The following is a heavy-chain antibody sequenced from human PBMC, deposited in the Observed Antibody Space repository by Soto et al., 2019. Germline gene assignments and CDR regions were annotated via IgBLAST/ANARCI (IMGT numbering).Heavy chain of an antibody. Sequence: LRLSCAASGFTFSSYGMHWVRQTPDKGLEWVAVISHDGNQKYYADFAKGRFTISRDNARNTLHLQMNSLRPEDTAFFYCVKATLPTAIKFGVDSWGQGTLVTVYS. CDR1: GFTFSSYG. V-gene: IGHV3-30*18. CDR3: VKATLPTAIKFGVDS. CDR2: ISHDGNQK. J-gene: IGHJ5*01. D-gene: IGHD2-2*02.